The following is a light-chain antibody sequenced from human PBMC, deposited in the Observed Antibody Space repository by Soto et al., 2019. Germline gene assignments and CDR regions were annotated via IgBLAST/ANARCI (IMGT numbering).Light chain of an antibody. V-gene: IGKV4-1*01. J-gene: IGKJ4*01. CDR3: QQYFTTPLT. CDR1: QSVFYSSNNKNY. Sequence: IVLTQSPDSLAVSLGERATINCKSSQSVFYSSNNKNYLAWYQQKPGQPPKLLIYWASTRESGVPDRFSGSGSGTDFTLTISSLQAEDVALYYCQQYFTTPLTFGGGTKVDIK. CDR2: WAS.